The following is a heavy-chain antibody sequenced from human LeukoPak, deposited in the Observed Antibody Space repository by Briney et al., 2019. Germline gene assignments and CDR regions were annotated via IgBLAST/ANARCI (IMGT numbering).Heavy chain of an antibody. V-gene: IGHV3-7*01. CDR2: IKQDGSEK. D-gene: IGHD6-13*01. CDR1: GFTFSDYW. Sequence: GSLRLSCAASGFTFSDYWMSWVRQAPGKGLEWVANIKQDGSEKHYVGSVKGRFPISRDNAKNSLYLQMNSLRVEDTAVYFCARCGYSSSWYAGYWGLGTRVTVSS. CDR3: ARCGYSSSWYAGY. J-gene: IGHJ4*02.